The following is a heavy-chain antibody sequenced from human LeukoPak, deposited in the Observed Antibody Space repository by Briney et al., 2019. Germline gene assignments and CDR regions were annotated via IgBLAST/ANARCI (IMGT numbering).Heavy chain of an antibody. CDR1: GGSLTSYS. Sequence: SVKVSCKATGGSLTSYSNSWVRMPPGPGLEWMGRIITVFNTAKYAQKFQSRVTITADVPADTSYLELSSLTSEDTAMYFCAKQGGARQDYYMDVWGNGTTVTVSS. J-gene: IGHJ6*03. V-gene: IGHV1-69*15. CDR2: IITVFNTA. CDR3: AKQGGARQDYYMDV. D-gene: IGHD1/OR15-1a*01.